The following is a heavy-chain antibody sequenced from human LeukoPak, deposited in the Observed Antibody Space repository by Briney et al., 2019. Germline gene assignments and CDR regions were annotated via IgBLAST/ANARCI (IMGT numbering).Heavy chain of an antibody. J-gene: IGHJ3*01. Sequence: ASVKVSCKASGYTFTSYYIHWVRQAPGQGLEWMGRINPNTGGTDFALKFQGRVTMTRDTSISTAYMELSSLRSDDSAVYYCTTTFVANAFDVWGQGAMVTVSS. CDR3: TTTFVANAFDV. V-gene: IGHV1-2*06. CDR2: INPNTGGT. CDR1: GYTFTSYY. D-gene: IGHD2-21*01.